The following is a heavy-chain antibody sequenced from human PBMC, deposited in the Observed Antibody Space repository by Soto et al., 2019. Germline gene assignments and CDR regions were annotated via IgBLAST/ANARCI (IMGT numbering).Heavy chain of an antibody. CDR3: ARDTVVVPAAAYYYYGMDV. D-gene: IGHD2-2*01. V-gene: IGHV1-18*01. J-gene: IGHJ6*02. Sequence: ASVKVSCKASGYTFTSYGISWVRQAPGQGPEWMGWISAYNGNTNYAQKLQGRVTMTTDTSTSTAYMELRSLRSDDTAVYYCARDTVVVPAAAYYYYGMDVWGQGTTVTVSS. CDR2: ISAYNGNT. CDR1: GYTFTSYG.